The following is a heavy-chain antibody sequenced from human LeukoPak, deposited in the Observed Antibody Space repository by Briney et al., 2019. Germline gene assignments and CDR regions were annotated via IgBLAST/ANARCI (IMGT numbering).Heavy chain of an antibody. CDR2: IYYGGST. CDR3: ARLKCISTTCPSRYVMDV. CDR1: GGSISSYY. Sequence: SETLSLTCRVSGGSISSYYWSWIRQPPGKGLEYMGDIYYGGSTNYNPSLKSRVTISVDTSKDQFSLNLTSVTAADTAVYYCARLKCISTTCPSRYVMDVWGQGTTVTVSS. V-gene: IGHV4-59*01. D-gene: IGHD2-2*01. J-gene: IGHJ6*02.